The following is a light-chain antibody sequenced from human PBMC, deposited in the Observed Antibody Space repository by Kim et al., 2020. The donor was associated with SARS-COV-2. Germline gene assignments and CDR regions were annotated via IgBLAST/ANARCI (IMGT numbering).Light chain of an antibody. V-gene: IGKV3-11*01. CDR3: QRSSWPIT. CDR1: QSVGDF. CDR2: DAS. J-gene: IGKJ5*01. Sequence: SLSPGEGATLSCRASQSVGDFLAWYQQSPGQAPRLLIYDASKRATGIPTRFSGSGSGTDFTLTVSTLEPEDFALYYCQRSSWPITFGQGTRLEIK.